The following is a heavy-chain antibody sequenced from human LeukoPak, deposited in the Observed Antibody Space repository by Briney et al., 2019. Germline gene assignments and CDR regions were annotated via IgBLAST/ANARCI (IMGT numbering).Heavy chain of an antibody. CDR2: INPNSGGT. V-gene: IGHV1-2*02. CDR3: ARGGPSRGSGFYYFDY. J-gene: IGHJ4*02. D-gene: IGHD6-19*01. CDR1: GYTFTGYY. Sequence: ASVKVSCKASGYTFTGYYMHWVRQAPGQGLEWMGWINPNSGGTKYAQKFQGRVIMTRDTYISTVYLELTSLRSDDTALYYCARGGPSRGSGFYYFDYWGQGTLITVSS.